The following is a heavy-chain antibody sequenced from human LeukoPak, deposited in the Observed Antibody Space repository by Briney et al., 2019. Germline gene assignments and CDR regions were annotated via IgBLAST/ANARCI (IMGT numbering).Heavy chain of an antibody. CDR1: GGSISSGGYY. CDR2: IYTSGST. CDR3: ARGYYYPDY. D-gene: IGHD3-22*01. J-gene: IGHJ4*02. Sequence: SETLSLTCAVSGGSISSGGYYWSWIRQPAGKGLEWIGRIYTSGSTNYNPSLKSRVTMSVDTSKNQFSLKLSSVTAADTAVYYCARGYYYPDYWGQGTLVTVSS. V-gene: IGHV4-61*02.